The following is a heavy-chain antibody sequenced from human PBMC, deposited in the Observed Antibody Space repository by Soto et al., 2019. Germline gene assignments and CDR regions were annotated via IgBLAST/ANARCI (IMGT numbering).Heavy chain of an antibody. CDR2: INHSGST. Sequence: PSETLSLTCAVYGGSFSGYYWSWIRQPPGKGLEWIGEINHSGSTNYNPSLKSRVTISVDTSKNQFSLKLSSVTAADTAVYYCARPRRSLYGSGHNWFDPWGQGTLVTVSS. CDR1: GGSFSGYY. J-gene: IGHJ5*02. CDR3: ARPRRSLYGSGHNWFDP. V-gene: IGHV4-34*01. D-gene: IGHD3-10*01.